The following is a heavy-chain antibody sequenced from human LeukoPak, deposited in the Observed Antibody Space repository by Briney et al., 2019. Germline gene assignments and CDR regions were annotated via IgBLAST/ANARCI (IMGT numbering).Heavy chain of an antibody. J-gene: IGHJ4*02. D-gene: IGHD4-17*01. CDR1: GFTFSSYV. V-gene: IGHV3-23*01. CDR3: ARRNTGIDY. Sequence: GGSLRLSCAASGFTFSSYVMNWVRQAPGKGLEWVSGISTSGGSTYYADSVKGRFTISRDNSKNTLHLQMNCLRAEDTAVYYCARRNTGIDYWGQGTQVTVSS. CDR2: ISTSGGST.